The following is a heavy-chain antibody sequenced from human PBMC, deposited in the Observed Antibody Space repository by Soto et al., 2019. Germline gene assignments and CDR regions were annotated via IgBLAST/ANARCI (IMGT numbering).Heavy chain of an antibody. CDR2: LNPKSGAT. CDR1: GYTFTSYY. Sequence: QVQLVQSGAEVKKPGASVKVSCQASGYTFTSYYIHWVRQAPGQGLEWMGRLNPKSGATYFARKLQGWVTMSRDTSISTAYMELSTLRSDDTAVYYCARAGQKWYFDLWGRGTLVTVSS. CDR3: ARAGQKWYFDL. J-gene: IGHJ2*01. V-gene: IGHV1-2*04.